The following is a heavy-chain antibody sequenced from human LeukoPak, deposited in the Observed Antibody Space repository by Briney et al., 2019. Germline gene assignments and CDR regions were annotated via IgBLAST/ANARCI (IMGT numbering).Heavy chain of an antibody. D-gene: IGHD6-19*01. CDR3: ATISLGVAGNPKRYYFDY. Sequence: ASVKVSCKASGGTFSSYAISWVRQAPGQGLEWMGRIIPIFGTASYAQKFQGRVTITTDESTSTAYMELSSLRSEDTAVYYCATISLGVAGNPKRYYFDYWGQGTLVTVSS. CDR2: IIPIFGTA. V-gene: IGHV1-69*05. J-gene: IGHJ4*02. CDR1: GGTFSSYA.